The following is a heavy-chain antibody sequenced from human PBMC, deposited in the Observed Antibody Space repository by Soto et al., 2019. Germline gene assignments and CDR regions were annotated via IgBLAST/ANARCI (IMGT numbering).Heavy chain of an antibody. CDR3: ARESLPDLDAFDV. Sequence: ASVKVSCKASGYTFTSYGISWVRQAPGQGLEWMGWISAYNGNTNYAQKLQGRVTMTTGTSTSTAYMELRSLRSDDTAVYYRARESLPDLDAFDVWRQGTTVTVSS. J-gene: IGHJ3*01. V-gene: IGHV1-18*04. CDR2: ISAYNGNT. CDR1: GYTFTSYG.